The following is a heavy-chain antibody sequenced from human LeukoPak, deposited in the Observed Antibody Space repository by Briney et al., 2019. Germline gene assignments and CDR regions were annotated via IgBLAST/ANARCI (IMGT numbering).Heavy chain of an antibody. CDR1: GFTFSSYS. Sequence: GGSLRLSCAGSGFTFSSYSMIWVRQAPGKGLEWFSSIRGDSSETRHAGSVMGRFTISRDNAEKSLYLQMNSLRAEDTAVYYCARGHFGVVLDYWGQGTLVTVSS. CDR2: IRGDSSET. V-gene: IGHV3-21*01. D-gene: IGHD3-3*01. CDR3: ARGHFGVVLDY. J-gene: IGHJ4*02.